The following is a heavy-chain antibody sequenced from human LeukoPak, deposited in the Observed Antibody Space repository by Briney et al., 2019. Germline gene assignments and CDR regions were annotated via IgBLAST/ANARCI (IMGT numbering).Heavy chain of an antibody. CDR1: GFTFSSYG. V-gene: IGHV3-23*01. Sequence: GGSLRLSCAASGFTFSSYGMNWSRQAPRQGLEWVSAISGSGDKIYSAYSVKGRFTISRDNSKNTLFLHVNSLTDDDTAVYYCARGAKIGYLARPGFDYWGQGTLVTVSS. CDR2: ISGSGDKI. CDR3: ARGAKIGYLARPGFDY. J-gene: IGHJ4*02. D-gene: IGHD5-12*01.